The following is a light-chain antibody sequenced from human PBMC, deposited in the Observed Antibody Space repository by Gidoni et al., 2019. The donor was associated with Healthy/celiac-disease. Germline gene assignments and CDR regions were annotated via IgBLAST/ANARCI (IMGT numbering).Light chain of an antibody. Sequence: IVLTQSPATLPLSPGERATLSCRASQSVSSYLAWYQQKPGQAPRLLIYDASNRATGIPARFSGSGSGTDFTLTISSLEPEDFAVYYCQQRSNCPITFGQGTRLEIK. J-gene: IGKJ5*01. CDR2: DAS. CDR3: QQRSNCPIT. CDR1: QSVSSY. V-gene: IGKV3-11*01.